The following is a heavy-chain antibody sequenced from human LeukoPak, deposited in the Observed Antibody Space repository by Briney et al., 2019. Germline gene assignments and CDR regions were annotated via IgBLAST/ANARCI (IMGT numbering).Heavy chain of an antibody. D-gene: IGHD6-13*01. CDR1: GFPFNNYY. V-gene: IGHV3-11*04. Sequence: GGSLRLSCTASGFPFNNYYMSWIRRAPGKGLEWISYISISGYSTYYADSVKGRFTISRDNAKNSLYLQMNSLRAEDTAVYYCARDGAAAVYDAFDIWGQGTMVTVSS. CDR3: ARDGAAAVYDAFDI. J-gene: IGHJ3*02. CDR2: ISISGYST.